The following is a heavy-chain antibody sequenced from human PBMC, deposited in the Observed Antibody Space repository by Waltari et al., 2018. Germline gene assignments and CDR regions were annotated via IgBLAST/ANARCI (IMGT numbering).Heavy chain of an antibody. CDR3: ARGNLRAGYDPYFDY. J-gene: IGHJ4*02. CDR1: GYSLTSHY. D-gene: IGHD5-12*01. Sequence: QVQLVQSGAEMKKPGASVKVSCRASGYSLTSHYVYWVRLAPGQGLQWMGLINPTGGSTSYAETIQGRVTVTSYTSTSTVYMELSSLNIDDTAVYYCARGNLRAGYDPYFDYWGQGTQVTVSS. CDR2: INPTGGST. V-gene: IGHV1-46*01.